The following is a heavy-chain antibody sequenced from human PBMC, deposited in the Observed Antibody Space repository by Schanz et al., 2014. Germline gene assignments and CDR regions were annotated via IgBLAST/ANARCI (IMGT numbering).Heavy chain of an antibody. CDR3: VKDDRGDVVVVAANY. CDR2: VSASGGGP. J-gene: IGHJ4*02. D-gene: IGHD2-15*01. Sequence: EVQLVESGGGLVKPGGSLRLSCAASGFTFSSYSMNWVRQAPGRGLEWVSLVSASGGGPFYADSVKGRFTISRDNSRNTVYLQMSSLRAEDTAVYYCVKDDRGDVVVVAANYWGQGAQVIVSS. V-gene: IGHV3-23*04. CDR1: GFTFSSYS.